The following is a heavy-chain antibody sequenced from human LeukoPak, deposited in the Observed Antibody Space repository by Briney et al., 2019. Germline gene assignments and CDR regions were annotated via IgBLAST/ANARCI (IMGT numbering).Heavy chain of an antibody. Sequence: PGGSLRLSCAASGFTFSSYEMNWVRQAPGKGLEWVSYISSSGSTIYYADSVKGRFTISRDNAKNSLYLQMNSLRAEDTAVYYCAKAARFDGDLNWFDPWGQGTLVTVSS. CDR2: ISSSGSTI. CDR3: AKAARFDGDLNWFDP. V-gene: IGHV3-48*03. CDR1: GFTFSSYE. D-gene: IGHD4-17*01. J-gene: IGHJ5*02.